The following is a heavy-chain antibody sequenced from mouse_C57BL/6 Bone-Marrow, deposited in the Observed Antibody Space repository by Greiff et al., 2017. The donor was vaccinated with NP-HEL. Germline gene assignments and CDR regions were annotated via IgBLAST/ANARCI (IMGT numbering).Heavy chain of an antibody. CDR3: GGSSHWYFDV. D-gene: IGHD1-1*01. CDR2: INPNNGGT. Sequence: EVQLQQSGPELVKPGASVKMSCKASGYTFTDYNMHWVKQSHGKSLEWIGYINPNNGGTSYNQKFKGKATLTVNKSSSTAYMERRSLTSEDSAGYYCGGSSHWYFDVWGTGTTVTVSS. V-gene: IGHV1-22*01. J-gene: IGHJ1*03. CDR1: GYTFTDYN.